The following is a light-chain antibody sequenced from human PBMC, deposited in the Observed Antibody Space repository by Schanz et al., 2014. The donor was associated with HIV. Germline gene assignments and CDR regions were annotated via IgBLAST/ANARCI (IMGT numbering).Light chain of an antibody. CDR3: QQSYTTPLT. V-gene: IGKV3-20*01. CDR2: ATS. Sequence: EIVLTQSPGSLSLSPGERATLSCGASPRLSSSYLAWYQQKRDQPPRLVIYATSTRAAGIPDRFSGSESGTDFTLTISSLQPEDFATYYCQQSYTTPLTFGGGTKVEIK. J-gene: IGKJ4*01. CDR1: PRLSSSY.